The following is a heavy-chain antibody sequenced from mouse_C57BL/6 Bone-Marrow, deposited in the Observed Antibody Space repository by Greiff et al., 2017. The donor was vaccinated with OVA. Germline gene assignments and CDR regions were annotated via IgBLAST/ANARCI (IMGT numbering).Heavy chain of an antibody. CDR2: ISYDGSN. J-gene: IGHJ3*01. D-gene: IGHD2-3*01. CDR1: GYSITSGYY. V-gene: IGHV3-6*01. Sequence: EVKLQESGPGLVKPSQSLSLTCSVTGYSITSGYYWNWIRQFPGNKLEWMGYISYDGSNNYNPSLKNRISITRDTSKNQFFLKLNSVTTEDTATYYCARREMESWFAYWGQGTLVTVSA. CDR3: ARREMESWFAY.